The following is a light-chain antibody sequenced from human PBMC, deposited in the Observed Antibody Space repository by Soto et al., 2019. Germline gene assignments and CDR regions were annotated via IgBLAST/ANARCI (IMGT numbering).Light chain of an antibody. J-gene: IGKJ3*01. Sequence: EIVLTQSPGTLSLSPGERATLSCRAIQSVSSNYLAWYQHKPGQCPRLLIYAASSRATGIPDRFSGSGSGTDFNLDISRLEPDDFALYYCQKYGSAFTFGPGTKVDSK. CDR1: QSVSSNY. CDR2: AAS. CDR3: QKYGSAFT. V-gene: IGKV3-20*01.